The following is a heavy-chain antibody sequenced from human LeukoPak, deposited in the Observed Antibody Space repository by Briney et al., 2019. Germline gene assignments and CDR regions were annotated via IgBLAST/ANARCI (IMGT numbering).Heavy chain of an antibody. Sequence: PSETLSLTCTVSGYSISSGYYWGWIRQPPGKGLEWIGSISHTGSTYYNPSLKGRVTISVDTSKNQFSLKLSSVTAADTAVYYCARDLQDVVVVPAAHFDCWGQGTLVTVSS. V-gene: IGHV4-38-2*02. CDR1: GYSISSGYY. J-gene: IGHJ5*01. CDR3: ARDLQDVVVVPAAHFDC. CDR2: ISHTGST. D-gene: IGHD2-2*01.